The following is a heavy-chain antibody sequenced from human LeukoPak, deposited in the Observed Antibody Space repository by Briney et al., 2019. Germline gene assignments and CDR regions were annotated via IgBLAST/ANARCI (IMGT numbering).Heavy chain of an antibody. V-gene: IGHV4-34*01. D-gene: IGHD3-9*01. CDR2: INHSGST. J-gene: IGHJ4*02. CDR1: GGSFSGYY. CDR3: ARGGSRLRYFDRNFDY. Sequence: SETLSLTCAVYGGSFSGYYWSWIRQPPGKGLEWIGEINHSGSTNYNPSLKSRVTISVDTSKNQFSLKLGSVTAADTAVYYCARGGSRLRYFDRNFDYWGQGTLVTVSS.